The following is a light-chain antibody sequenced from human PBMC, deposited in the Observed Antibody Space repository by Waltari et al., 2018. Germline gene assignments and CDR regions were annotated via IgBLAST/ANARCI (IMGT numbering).Light chain of an antibody. J-gene: IGKJ1*01. CDR1: QSVKNW. V-gene: IGKV1-5*03. CDR3: QEYNSYSPT. CDR2: KAS. Sequence: DIQMTQSPSSLSASVGDRVTITCRASQSVKNWMAWYQQKPGKAPKLLIYKASSLESGVPSRFSGSGSGAEFTLTISSLQPDDFATYFCQEYNSYSPTFGQGTKVEIK.